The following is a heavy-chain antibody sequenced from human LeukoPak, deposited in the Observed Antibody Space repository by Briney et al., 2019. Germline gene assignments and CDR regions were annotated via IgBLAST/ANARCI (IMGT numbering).Heavy chain of an antibody. Sequence: GGSLRLSCAASGFTVSSNYMSWVRQAPGKGLEWVSVIYSGGSTYYADSVKGRFTISRDNSKNTPYLQMNSLRVEDTAVYYCARVKVGITYWLDPWGQGTLVTVPS. CDR3: ARVKVGITYWLDP. CDR1: GFTVSSNY. J-gene: IGHJ5*02. V-gene: IGHV3-66*01. CDR2: IYSGGST. D-gene: IGHD1-26*01.